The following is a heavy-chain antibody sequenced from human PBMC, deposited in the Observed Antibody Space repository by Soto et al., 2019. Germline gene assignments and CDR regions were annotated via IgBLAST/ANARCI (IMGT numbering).Heavy chain of an antibody. CDR2: ISSGGTT. V-gene: IGHV4-31*03. CDR3: ARDKLTAMYFFDS. Sequence: QVQLQESGPGLVKPSQTLSLTCTVSGGPIRSGGDYWNWVRQHPGKGLEWIGHISSGGTTYYNPSLESRVAISEYTSKNPFSLTLRSVTAADTAVYFCARDKLTAMYFFDSWGQGILVTVSS. CDR1: GGPIRSGGDY. D-gene: IGHD2-21*02. J-gene: IGHJ4*02.